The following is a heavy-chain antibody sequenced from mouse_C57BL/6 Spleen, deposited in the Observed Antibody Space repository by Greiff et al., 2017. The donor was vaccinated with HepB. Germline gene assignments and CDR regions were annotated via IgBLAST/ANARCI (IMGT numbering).Heavy chain of an antibody. CDR3: ARSHPYYGKYAFDY. Sequence: QVQLKESGPGLVAPSQSLSITCTVSGFSLTSYAISWVRQPPGKGLEWLGVICTGGGTNYNSALKSRLSISKDNSKSQVFLKMNSLQTNDTARYYSARSHPYYGKYAFDYWGQGTTLTVSS. CDR2: ICTGGGT. CDR1: GFSLTSYA. D-gene: IGHD2-10*01. V-gene: IGHV2-9-1*01. J-gene: IGHJ2*01.